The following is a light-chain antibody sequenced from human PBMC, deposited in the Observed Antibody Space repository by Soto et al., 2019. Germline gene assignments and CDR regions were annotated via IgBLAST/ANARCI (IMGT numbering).Light chain of an antibody. CDR3: QKGLT. J-gene: IGKJ4*01. CDR1: QSVSSY. CDR2: DAS. Sequence: EIVLTQSPATLSLSPGERATLSCRASQSVSSYLAWYQQKPGQAPRLLIYDASNRATGIPARFSGSGSGTDFTLTISSLEPEDFAVYYCQKGLTFDGGTKVEIK. V-gene: IGKV3-11*01.